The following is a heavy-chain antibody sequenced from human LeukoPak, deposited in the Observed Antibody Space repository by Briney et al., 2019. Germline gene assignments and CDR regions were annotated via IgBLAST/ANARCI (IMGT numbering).Heavy chain of an antibody. J-gene: IGHJ5*02. CDR1: VFTFSNYA. V-gene: IGHV3-23*01. D-gene: IGHD1-26*01. CDR2: ISSTGVTA. Sequence: PGGSLRLSCEASVFTFSNYAMSCVRQAPGKGLEWVTVISSTGVTAYYAASVKGWFTISRDNAKNTLYLQMNSLRAEDTAVYYCAKDGRVTPSGWFDPWGQGTLVTVSS. CDR3: AKDGRVTPSGWFDP.